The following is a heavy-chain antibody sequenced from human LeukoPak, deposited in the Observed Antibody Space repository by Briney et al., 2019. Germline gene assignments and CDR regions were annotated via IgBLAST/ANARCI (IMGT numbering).Heavy chain of an antibody. CDR1: GGSLSNYY. J-gene: IGHJ5*02. Sequence: PSETLSLTCTVSGGSLSNYYWSWIRQYPGQGLAWIGYIYYSGSTTYNSSLKSRVTISVDTSKNQFSLKLTSVTAADTPDNDGVRAGSSRFDPWGQGILVTVSS. D-gene: IGHD3-10*01. V-gene: IGHV4-59*01. CDR3: VRAGSSRFDP. CDR2: IYYSGST.